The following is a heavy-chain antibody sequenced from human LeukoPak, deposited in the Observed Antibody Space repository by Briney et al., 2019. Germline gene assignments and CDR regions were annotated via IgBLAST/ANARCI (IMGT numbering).Heavy chain of an antibody. CDR2: ISGSGGST. J-gene: IGHJ4*02. V-gene: IGHV3-23*01. CDR1: GFTVSSNY. D-gene: IGHD3-10*01. Sequence: GGSLRLSCAASGFTVSSNYMSWVRQAPGKGLEWVSAISGSGGSTYYADSVKGRFTISRDNSKNTLYLQMNSLRAEDTAVYYCAKGFTPFDYWGQGTLVTVSS. CDR3: AKGFTPFDY.